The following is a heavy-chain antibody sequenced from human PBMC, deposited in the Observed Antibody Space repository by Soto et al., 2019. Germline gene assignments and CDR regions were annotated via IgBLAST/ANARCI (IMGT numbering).Heavy chain of an antibody. CDR3: ARDRDCSGGSCGGMDV. J-gene: IGHJ6*02. CDR1: GWSFSDYY. Sequence: SETLSLTCAVYGWSFSDYYWSWIRQSPGKGLEWIGEINHSGSTNYNPSLTSRVTISVDRSKNQFSLKLSSVTAADTAVYYCARDRDCSGGSCGGMDVWGQGTTVTVSS. CDR2: INHSGST. V-gene: IGHV4-34*01. D-gene: IGHD2-15*01.